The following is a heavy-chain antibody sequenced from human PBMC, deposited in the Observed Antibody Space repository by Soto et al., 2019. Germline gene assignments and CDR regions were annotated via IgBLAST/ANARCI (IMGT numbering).Heavy chain of an antibody. Sequence: SETLSLTGTVSVGSGTDYPWVWIRQPAGKGLEWIGRIFSSGSTNYNPSLKGRITMSLDTSKNQFSLKLNSATATDTAVYFCARDQGVVVTADNWFDPWGQGILVTVSS. CDR2: IFSSGST. CDR1: VGSGTDYP. D-gene: IGHD2-21*02. V-gene: IGHV4-4*07. J-gene: IGHJ5*02. CDR3: ARDQGVVVTADNWFDP.